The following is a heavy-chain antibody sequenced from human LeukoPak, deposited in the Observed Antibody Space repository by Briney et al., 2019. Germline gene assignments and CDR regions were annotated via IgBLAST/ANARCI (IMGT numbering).Heavy chain of an antibody. Sequence: VASVEVSCKASGYTFTSYGISWVRQAPGQGLEWMGWISAYNGNTNYAQKLQGRVTMTTDTSTSTAYMELRSLRSDDTAVYYCARDLGSSATSTNWFDPWGQGTPVTVSS. CDR3: ARDLGSSATSTNWFDP. D-gene: IGHD6-6*01. J-gene: IGHJ5*02. CDR1: GYTFTSYG. V-gene: IGHV1-18*01. CDR2: ISAYNGNT.